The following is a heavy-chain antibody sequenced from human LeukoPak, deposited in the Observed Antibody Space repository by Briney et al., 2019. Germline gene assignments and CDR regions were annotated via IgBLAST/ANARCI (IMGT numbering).Heavy chain of an antibody. CDR1: GGSISSGDYY. CDR3: ARDGRAGSLFAY. D-gene: IGHD6-19*01. J-gene: IGHJ4*02. CDR2: IYYSGST. Sequence: SETLSLTCTVSGGSISSGDYYWSWIRQPPGKGLEWIGYIYYSGSTYYNPSLKSRVTISVDTSKNQFSLKLSSVTAADTAIYYCARDGRAGSLFAYWGQGTLVTVSS. V-gene: IGHV4-30-4*02.